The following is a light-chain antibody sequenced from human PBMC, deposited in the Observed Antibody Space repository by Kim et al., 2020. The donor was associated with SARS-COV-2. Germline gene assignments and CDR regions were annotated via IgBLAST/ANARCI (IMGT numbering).Light chain of an antibody. Sequence: GDRVTMTCRASQSISTYVNWYRQKPGKAPELLIYAASNLQRGVPSRFTGSGSGTDFTLTVSSLQPADCATYYCQQSYSFPLTFGRGTKLEI. J-gene: IGKJ4*01. CDR1: QSISTY. CDR3: QQSYSFPLT. CDR2: AAS. V-gene: IGKV1-39*01.